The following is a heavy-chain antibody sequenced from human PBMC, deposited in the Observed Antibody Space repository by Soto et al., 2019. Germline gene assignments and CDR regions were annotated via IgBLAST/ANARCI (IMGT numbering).Heavy chain of an antibody. CDR1: GGTFSSYA. D-gene: IGHD3-22*01. CDR2: IIPIFGTA. V-gene: IGHV1-69*06. CDR3: ARDINLVDNQYYYDSSGYPDY. J-gene: IGHJ4*02. Sequence: QVQLVQSGAEVKKPGSSVKVSCKASGGTFSSYAISWVRQAPGQGLEWMGGIIPIFGTANYAQKFQGRVTITRDTSASTAYMELSSLRSEDTAVYYCARDINLVDNQYYYDSSGYPDYWGQGTLVTVSS.